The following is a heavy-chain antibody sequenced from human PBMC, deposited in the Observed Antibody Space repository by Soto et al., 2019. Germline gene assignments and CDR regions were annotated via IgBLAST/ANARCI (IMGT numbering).Heavy chain of an antibody. CDR3: ARGGRIVDTGIGYYYYHAMDV. Sequence: ASVKVSCKASGYTFTSYYIHWVRQAPGQGLEWMGIFNPTGDTTSYAQKLQGRVTMTRDTSTGTAYMELGSLRSEDTAVYYCARGGRIVDTGIGYYYYHAMDVWGQGTTVTVSS. V-gene: IGHV1-46*01. D-gene: IGHD5-18*01. CDR2: FNPTGDTT. J-gene: IGHJ6*02. CDR1: GYTFTSYY.